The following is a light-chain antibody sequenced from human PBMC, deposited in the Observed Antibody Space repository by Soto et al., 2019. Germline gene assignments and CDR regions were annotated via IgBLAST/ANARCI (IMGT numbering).Light chain of an antibody. CDR3: SSYTRSSTYV. J-gene: IGLJ1*01. Sequence: QSVLTQPASVSGSPGQSITISCTGTSSDVGGYNYVSWYQQHPGKAPKLLIYEVSNRPSGVSNRFSGSKSGNTASLTISGLQAEDEADYYCSSYTRSSTYVFGTGTKLPVL. CDR1: SSDVGGYNY. V-gene: IGLV2-14*01. CDR2: EVS.